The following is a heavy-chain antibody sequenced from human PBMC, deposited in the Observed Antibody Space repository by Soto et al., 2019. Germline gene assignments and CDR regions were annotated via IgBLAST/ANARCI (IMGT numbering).Heavy chain of an antibody. V-gene: IGHV1-69*01. CDR3: ARSPPIAAAAPRGDYFDY. Sequence: QVQLVQSGAEVKKPGSSVKVSCKASGGTFSSYAISWVRQAPGQGLAWMGGIIPIFGTANYAQKCQGRVTITADESTSTAYMELSSLRSEDTAVYYCARSPPIAAAAPRGDYFDYWGQGTLVTVSS. J-gene: IGHJ4*02. CDR1: GGTFSSYA. D-gene: IGHD6-13*01. CDR2: IIPIFGTA.